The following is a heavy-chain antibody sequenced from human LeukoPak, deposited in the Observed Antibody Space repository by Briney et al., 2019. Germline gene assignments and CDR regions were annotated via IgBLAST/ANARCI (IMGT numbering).Heavy chain of an antibody. D-gene: IGHD2-2*01. J-gene: IGHJ4*02. CDR3: ARGGHCSSTSCYGDFDY. CDR1: GYTFTGYY. V-gene: IGHV1-2*02. Sequence: GASVKVSCEVSGYTFTGYYMHWVRQAPGQGLEWMGWINPNSGGTNYAQKFKGRVTMTRDTSISTAYMELSRLRSDDTAVYYCARGGHCSSTSCYGDFDYWGQGTLVTVSS. CDR2: INPNSGGT.